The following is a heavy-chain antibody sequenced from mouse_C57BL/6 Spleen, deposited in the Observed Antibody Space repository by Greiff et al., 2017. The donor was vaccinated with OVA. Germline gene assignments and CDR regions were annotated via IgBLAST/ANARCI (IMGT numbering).Heavy chain of an antibody. Sequence: LVESGAELVKPGASVKISCKASGYAFSSYWMNWVKQRPGKGLEWIGQIYPGDGDTNYNGKFKGKATLTADKSSSTAYMQLSSLTSEDSAVYFCARNWDEYFDVWGTGTTVTVSS. V-gene: IGHV1-80*01. CDR1: GYAFSSYW. J-gene: IGHJ1*03. CDR2: IYPGDGDT. CDR3: ARNWDEYFDV. D-gene: IGHD4-1*01.